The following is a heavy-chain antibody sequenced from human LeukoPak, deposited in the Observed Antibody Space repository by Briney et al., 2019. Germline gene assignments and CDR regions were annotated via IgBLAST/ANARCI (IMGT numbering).Heavy chain of an antibody. Sequence: PSETLSLTCTVSGGSISSSSYYWGWIRQPPGKGLEWIGEINHSGSTNYNPSLKSRVTISVDTSKNQFSLKLSSVTAADTAVYYCARGRGYGDYVVLYYYYYMDVWGKGTTVTVSS. CDR3: ARGRGYGDYVVLYYYYYMDV. J-gene: IGHJ6*03. CDR1: GGSISSSSYY. V-gene: IGHV4-39*07. D-gene: IGHD4-17*01. CDR2: INHSGST.